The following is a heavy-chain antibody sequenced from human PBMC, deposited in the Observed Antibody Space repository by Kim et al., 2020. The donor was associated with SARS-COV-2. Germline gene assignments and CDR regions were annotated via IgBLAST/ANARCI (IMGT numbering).Heavy chain of an antibody. Sequence: ASVKVSCKASGYPFTEYALHWMRQAPGQGLEWLGWINTNTGNPTYAQGFTGLFVFSLDTSHKTSYLQINSLRRDDTAGYYCAVLQYYDSVTGPGGYWGQGTLVTVSS. V-gene: IGHV7-4-1*02. CDR3: AVLQYYDSVTGPGGY. CDR1: GYPFTEYA. CDR2: INTNTGNP. D-gene: IGHD3-3*01. J-gene: IGHJ4*02.